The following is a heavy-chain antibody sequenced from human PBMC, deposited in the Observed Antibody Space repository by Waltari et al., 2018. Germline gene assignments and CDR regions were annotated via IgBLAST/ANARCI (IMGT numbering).Heavy chain of an antibody. Sequence: EVRLAESGGGLVKPGGSLRLSCTASGFDFRDYDMNWVRQAPGTGREWVSSIGGTQSNIFYAESVKGRFTVSRDNAKNSLYFQMDNLRAEDSGLYYCTRDLYGSGGDWFDPWGQGTLVTVSS. V-gene: IGHV3-21*01. CDR2: IGGTQSNI. CDR1: GFDFRDYD. J-gene: IGHJ5*02. D-gene: IGHD3-10*01. CDR3: TRDLYGSGGDWFDP.